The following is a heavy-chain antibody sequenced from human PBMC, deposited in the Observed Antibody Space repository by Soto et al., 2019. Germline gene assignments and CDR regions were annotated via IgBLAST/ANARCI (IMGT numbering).Heavy chain of an antibody. CDR3: AKDFPDYDFWSGYSYDAFDI. CDR2: ISGSGGST. J-gene: IGHJ3*02. Sequence: LRLSCAASGFTFSSYAMSWVRQAPGKGLEWVSAISGSGGSTYYADSVKGRFTISRDNSKNTLYLQMNSLRAEDTAVYYCAKDFPDYDFWSGYSYDAFDIWGQGTMVTVSS. D-gene: IGHD3-3*01. CDR1: GFTFSSYA. V-gene: IGHV3-23*01.